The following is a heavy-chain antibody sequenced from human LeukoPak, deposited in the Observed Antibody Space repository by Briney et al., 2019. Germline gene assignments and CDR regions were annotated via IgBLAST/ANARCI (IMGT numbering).Heavy chain of an antibody. V-gene: IGHV3-74*01. CDR3: ARRVGSSSWGY. CDR2: INTDGSST. J-gene: IGHJ4*02. Sequence: PGGSLRLSCAASGFTFSSYWMHWVRQAPGKGLVWVSRINTDGSSTSYADSVKGRFTISRDNAKNTLYLQMNSLRAEDTAVYYCARRVGSSSWGYWGQGTLVTVSS. CDR1: GFTFSSYW. D-gene: IGHD6-13*01.